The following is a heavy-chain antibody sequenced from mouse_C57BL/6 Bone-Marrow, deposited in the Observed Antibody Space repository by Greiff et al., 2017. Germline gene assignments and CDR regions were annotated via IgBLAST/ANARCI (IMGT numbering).Heavy chain of an antibody. D-gene: IGHD2-12*01. V-gene: IGHV1-63*01. CDR1: GYTFTNYW. Sequence: VKLQQSGAELVRPGTSVKMSCKASGYTFTNYWIGWAKQRPGHGLEWIGDIYPGGGYTNYNEKFKGKATLTADKSSSTAYMQFSSLTSEDSAIYYCARRVLPYPSFDYWGQGTTLTVSS. CDR2: IYPGGGYT. CDR3: ARRVLPYPSFDY. J-gene: IGHJ2*01.